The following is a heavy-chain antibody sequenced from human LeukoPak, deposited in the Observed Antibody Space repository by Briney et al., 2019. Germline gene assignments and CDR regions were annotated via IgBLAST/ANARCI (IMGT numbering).Heavy chain of an antibody. J-gene: IGHJ4*02. V-gene: IGHV1-69*04. CDR1: GGTFSSYA. Sequence: ASVKFSCKASGGTFSSYAISWVRQAPGQGLEWMGRIIPILGIANYAQKFQGRVTITADKSTSTAYMELSSLRSEDTAVYYCARDRSGSYEPDYWGQGTLVTVSS. D-gene: IGHD1-26*01. CDR3: ARDRSGSYEPDY. CDR2: IIPILGIA.